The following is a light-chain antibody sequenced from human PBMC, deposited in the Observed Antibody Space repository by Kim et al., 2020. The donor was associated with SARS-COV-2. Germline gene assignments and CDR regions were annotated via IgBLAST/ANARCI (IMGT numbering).Light chain of an antibody. CDR1: KLGDKY. CDR3: QAWDSSTKV. Sequence: SLSAGQTASITCSGDKLGDKYACWYQQKPGQSPVLVIYQDSKRPSGIPERFSGSNSGNTATLTISGTQAMDEDDYYCQAWDSSTKVFGTGTKVTVL. CDR2: QDS. V-gene: IGLV3-1*01. J-gene: IGLJ1*01.